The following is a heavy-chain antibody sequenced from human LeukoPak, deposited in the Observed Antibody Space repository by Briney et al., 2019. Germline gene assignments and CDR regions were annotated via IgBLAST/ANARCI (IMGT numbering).Heavy chain of an antibody. V-gene: IGHV3-23*01. CDR2: ISGSGGST. J-gene: IGHJ6*03. D-gene: IGHD3-10*01. Sequence: GGTLRLSCAASGFTFSSYGMSWVRQAPGKGLEWVSAISGSGGSTYYADSVKGRLTISRDNSKNPLYLQMNSLRAEDTAVYYCAKGASSTMVRGVRDYYYYYMDVWGKGTTVTISS. CDR1: GFTFSSYG. CDR3: AKGASSTMVRGVRDYYYYYMDV.